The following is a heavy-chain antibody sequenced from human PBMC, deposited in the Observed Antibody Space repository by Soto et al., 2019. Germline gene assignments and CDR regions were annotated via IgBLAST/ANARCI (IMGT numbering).Heavy chain of an antibody. CDR3: AKNPENYYYGMDV. V-gene: IGHV1-69*13. CDR2: IIPIFGTA. Sequence: SVKVSCKSSGGTFSSYAISWVRQAPGQGLEWMGGIIPIFGTANYAQKFQGRVTITADESTSTAYMELSSLRSEDTAVYYCAKNPENYYYGMDVWGQGTTVTVSS. J-gene: IGHJ6*02. CDR1: GGTFSSYA.